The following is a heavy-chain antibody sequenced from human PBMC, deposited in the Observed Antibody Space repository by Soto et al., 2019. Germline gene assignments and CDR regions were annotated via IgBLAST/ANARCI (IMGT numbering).Heavy chain of an antibody. D-gene: IGHD2-8*01. V-gene: IGHV1-18*04. Sequence: GASVKVSCKASGYTFTSYGISWVRQAPGQGLEWMGWISAYNGNTNYAQKLQGRVTMTTDTSTSTAYMELRSLRSDDTAVYYCARVGGGADYCTNGVCYTIGVWADAFDIWGQGTMVTVSS. J-gene: IGHJ3*02. CDR2: ISAYNGNT. CDR3: ARVGGGADYCTNGVCYTIGVWADAFDI. CDR1: GYTFTSYG.